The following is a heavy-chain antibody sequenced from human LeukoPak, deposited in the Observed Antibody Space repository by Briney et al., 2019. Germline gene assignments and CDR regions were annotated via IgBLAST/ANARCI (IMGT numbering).Heavy chain of an antibody. V-gene: IGHV3-53*05. J-gene: IGHJ6*03. CDR1: GFTVSSNY. Sequence: GGSLRLSCAASGFTVSSNYMSWVRQAPGKGLEWFSVIYSGGSTYYADSVKGRFTISRDNSKTTLYLQMSSLRSEDTPVYYCATGGDAVVPAARYYYYYMDVWGKGTTVTVSS. CDR3: ATGGDAVVPAARYYYYYMDV. CDR2: IYSGGST. D-gene: IGHD2-2*01.